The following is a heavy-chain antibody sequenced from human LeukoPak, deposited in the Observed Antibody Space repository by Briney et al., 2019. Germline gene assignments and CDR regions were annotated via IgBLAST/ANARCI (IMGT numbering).Heavy chain of an antibody. CDR2: IKQDGSEK. V-gene: IGHV3-7*01. CDR3: ARGRYYYDSSGSY. J-gene: IGHJ4*02. Sequence: PGGSLRLSCAASGFTFSSYWMSWVRQAPGKGLEWVANIKQDGSEKYYVDSVKGRFTISRDNAKNSLYLQMNSLRAEDTAVYCCARGRYYYDSSGSYWGQGTLVTVSS. CDR1: GFTFSSYW. D-gene: IGHD3-22*01.